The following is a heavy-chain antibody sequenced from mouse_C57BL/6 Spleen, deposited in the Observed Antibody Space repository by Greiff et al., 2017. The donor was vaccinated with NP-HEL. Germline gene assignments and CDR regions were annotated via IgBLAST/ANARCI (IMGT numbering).Heavy chain of an antibody. CDR3: TGYYSNCFYY. Sequence: EVQLQQSGAELVRPGASVKLSCTASGFNIKDYYMHWVKQRPEQGLEWIGRIDPEDGDTEYAPKFQGKATMTADTSSNPAYLQLSSLTSEDTAVYYCTGYYSNCFYYWGQGTTLTVSS. V-gene: IGHV14-1*01. J-gene: IGHJ2*01. CDR1: GFNIKDYY. CDR2: IDPEDGDT. D-gene: IGHD2-5*01.